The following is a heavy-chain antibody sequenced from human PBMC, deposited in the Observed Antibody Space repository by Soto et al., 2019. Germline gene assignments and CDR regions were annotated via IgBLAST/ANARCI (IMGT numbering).Heavy chain of an antibody. V-gene: IGHV1-18*04. D-gene: IGHD4-17*01. J-gene: IGHJ5*02. CDR2: ISAYNGNT. CDR3: ARDRRVTTTGGNWFAP. CDR1: GYTFTSYG. Sequence: QVQLVQSGAEVKKPGASVKVSCKASGYTFTSYGISWVRQAPGQGLEWMGWISAYNGNTNYAQKLQGRVTMTTDTSTSTAYMELRSLRSDDTVGYYCARDRRVTTTGGNWFAPWGQGTLVTVSS.